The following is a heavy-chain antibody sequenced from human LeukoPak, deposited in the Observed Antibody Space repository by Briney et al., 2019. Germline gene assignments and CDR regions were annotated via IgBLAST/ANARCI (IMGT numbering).Heavy chain of an antibody. V-gene: IGHV6-1*01. J-gene: IGHJ4*02. CDR1: GGGVSSNSAA. D-gene: IGHD2-15*01. CDR2: TYYRSKWYN. CDR3: ARDRLLTGVVAY. Sequence: SQTLSLTCAISGGGVSSNSAAWNWIRQSPSRGLEWVGRTYYRSKWYNDYAASVKSRITINPDTSKNQFSLQLNSVTPEDTAVYYCARDRLLTGVVAYWGQRTLVTVSS.